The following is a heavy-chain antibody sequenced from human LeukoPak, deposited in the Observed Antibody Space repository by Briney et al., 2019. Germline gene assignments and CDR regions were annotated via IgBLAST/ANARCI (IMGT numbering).Heavy chain of an antibody. CDR2: INPNNGGT. D-gene: IGHD3-10*01. CDR3: ARVGTYYGSGSLQLDG. CDR1: RYTLTGYY. V-gene: IGHV1-2*06. J-gene: IGHJ6*04. Sequence: ASVKVSCKASRYTLTGYYMHWLGQAPGKGLDWMGRINPNNGGTHYEQNLQDRVNLIRDTSLSPAYMEPNRLRPYDQAGTYCARVGTYYGSGSLQLDGWGRAATVADSS.